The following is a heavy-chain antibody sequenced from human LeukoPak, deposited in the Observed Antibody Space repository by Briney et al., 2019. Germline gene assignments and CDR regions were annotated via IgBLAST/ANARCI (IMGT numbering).Heavy chain of an antibody. CDR2: IYYSGST. CDR3: ARAELPSLFDY. J-gene: IGHJ4*02. Sequence: SETLSLTCSVSGGSISSYYWSWIRQPPGKGLEWIGYIYYSGSTNYNPSLKSRVTISVDTSKNQFSLKLSSVTAADTAVYYCARAELPSLFDYWGQGTLVTVSS. V-gene: IGHV4-59*01. CDR1: GGSISSYY. D-gene: IGHD1-7*01.